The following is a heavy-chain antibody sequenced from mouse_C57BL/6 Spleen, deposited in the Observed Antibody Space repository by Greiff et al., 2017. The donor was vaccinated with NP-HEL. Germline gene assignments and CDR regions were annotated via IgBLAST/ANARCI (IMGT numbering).Heavy chain of an antibody. Sequence: VQLQQSGAELVRPGASVTLSCKASGYTFTDYEMHWVKQTPVHGLEWIGAIDPETGGTAYNQKFKGKAILTADKSSSTAYMELRSLTSEDSAVYYCTRFLYDYDSFAYWGQGTLVTVSA. CDR1: GYTFTDYE. CDR2: IDPETGGT. CDR3: TRFLYDYDSFAY. J-gene: IGHJ3*01. D-gene: IGHD2-4*01. V-gene: IGHV1-15*01.